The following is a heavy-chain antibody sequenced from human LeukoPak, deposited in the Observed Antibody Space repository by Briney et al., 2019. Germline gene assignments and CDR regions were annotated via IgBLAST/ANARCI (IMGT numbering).Heavy chain of an antibody. CDR2: ISGSGDTT. CDR3: ARDRIAARRTFDY. D-gene: IGHD6-6*01. V-gene: IGHV3-23*01. J-gene: IGHJ4*02. Sequence: PGGSLRLSCAASRFTVSSNYMSWVRQAPGMGLEWVSAISGSGDTTYYADSVKGRFTISRDNSKNTLYLQMNSLRTEDTAVYYCARDRIAARRTFDYWGQGTLVTVSP. CDR1: RFTVSSNY.